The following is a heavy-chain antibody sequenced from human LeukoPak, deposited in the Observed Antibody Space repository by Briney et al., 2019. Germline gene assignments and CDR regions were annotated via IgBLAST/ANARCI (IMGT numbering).Heavy chain of an antibody. Sequence: SETLSLTRTVSGGSISSYYWTWIRQPPGKGLEWIAYIYYSGATNYNPSLRSRVSISIDTSSNQFSLQLNSVTAADTAVYYCARGLGGHFDYWGQGTLVTVSS. J-gene: IGHJ4*02. CDR3: ARGLGGHFDY. D-gene: IGHD3-16*01. CDR1: GGSISSYY. V-gene: IGHV4-59*12. CDR2: IYYSGAT.